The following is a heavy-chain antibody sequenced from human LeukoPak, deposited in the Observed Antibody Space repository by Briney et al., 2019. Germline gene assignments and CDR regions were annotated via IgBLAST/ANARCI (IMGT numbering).Heavy chain of an antibody. V-gene: IGHV1-8*03. D-gene: IGHD3-3*01. CDR3: AGFGVDYYYYYMDV. CDR1: GYTFTSYD. J-gene: IGHJ6*03. CDR2: MNPNSGNT. Sequence: ASVKVSCKASGYTFTSYDINWVRQATGQGLEWMGWMNPNSGNTGYAQKFQGRVTITRNTSISTAYMELSSLRSEDTAVYYCAGFGVDYYYYYMDVWGKGTTVTVSS.